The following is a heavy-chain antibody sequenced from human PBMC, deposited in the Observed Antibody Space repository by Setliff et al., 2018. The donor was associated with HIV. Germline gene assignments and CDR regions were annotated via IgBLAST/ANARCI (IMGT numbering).Heavy chain of an antibody. V-gene: IGHV3-48*03. CDR1: GFIFSSYE. D-gene: IGHD3-10*01. J-gene: IGHJ5*02. CDR2: IGSSGRTK. Sequence: PGGSLRLSCAASGFIFSSYEMNWVRQAPGKGLEWVSYIGSSGRTKYYADSVKGRFTISRDNAKNSLYQQMNSLRAEDTAVYYCASSGSGSYINWFGPWGQGTLVTVSS. CDR3: ASSGSGSYINWFGP.